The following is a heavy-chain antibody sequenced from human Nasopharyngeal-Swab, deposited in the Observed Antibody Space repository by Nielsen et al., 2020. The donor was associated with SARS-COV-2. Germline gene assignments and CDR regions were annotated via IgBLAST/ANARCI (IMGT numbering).Heavy chain of an antibody. CDR3: AKDRDSGDDSDDYYHYYGMDV. J-gene: IGHJ6*02. CDR1: GFTFSNFA. D-gene: IGHD5-12*01. Sequence: GESLKISCAASGFTFSNFAMSWVRQAPGKGLEWVSVISGSDYTTYYADSVKGRFTISRDNSKNTVNLQMNSLRAEDTAIYYCAKDRDSGDDSDDYYHYYGMDVWGQGTTVTVSS. V-gene: IGHV3-23*01. CDR2: ISGSDYTT.